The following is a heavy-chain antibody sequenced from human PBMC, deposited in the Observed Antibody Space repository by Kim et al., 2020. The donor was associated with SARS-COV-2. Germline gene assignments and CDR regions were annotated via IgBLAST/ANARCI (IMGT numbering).Heavy chain of an antibody. CDR2: INHSGST. J-gene: IGHJ6*02. Sequence: SETLSLTCAVYGGSFSGYYWSWIRQPPGKGLEWIGEINHSGSTNYNPSLKSRVTISVDTSKNQFSLKLSSVTAADTAVYYCARGRFLSRGGFGESYGMDVWGQGTTVTVSS. D-gene: IGHD3-10*01. CDR3: ARGRFLSRGGFGESYGMDV. V-gene: IGHV4-34*01. CDR1: GGSFSGYY.